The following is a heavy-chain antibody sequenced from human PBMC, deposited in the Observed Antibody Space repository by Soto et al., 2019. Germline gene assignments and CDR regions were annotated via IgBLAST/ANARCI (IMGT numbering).Heavy chain of an antibody. D-gene: IGHD1-26*01. J-gene: IGHJ3*02. CDR3: AREAILGGTRDAFDI. Sequence: SETLSLTCSVSGGSIRSSSSYWGWIRQPPGKGLEWVGSIYYLGSTNYNPSLKSRVTISIDKSKNQFSLKLTSMTAADTAVYYCAREAILGGTRDAFDIWGQGTMVTVSS. CDR2: IYYLGST. V-gene: IGHV4-39*07. CDR1: GGSIRSSSSY.